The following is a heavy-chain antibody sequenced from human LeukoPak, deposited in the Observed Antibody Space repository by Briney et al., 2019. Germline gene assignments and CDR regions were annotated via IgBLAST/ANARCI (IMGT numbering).Heavy chain of an antibody. Sequence: GGSLSLSCAASGFTFSSYSMNWVRQAPGKGLEWVSSISSSSSYIYYADSVKGRFTISRDNAKNSLYLQMNSLRAEDTAVYYCARATSQSGAFDIWGQGTMVTVSS. J-gene: IGHJ3*02. V-gene: IGHV3-21*01. CDR3: ARATSQSGAFDI. CDR2: ISSSSSYI. CDR1: GFTFSSYS.